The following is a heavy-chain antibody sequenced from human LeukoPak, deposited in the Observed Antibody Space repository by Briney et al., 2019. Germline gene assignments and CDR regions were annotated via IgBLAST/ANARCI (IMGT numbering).Heavy chain of an antibody. J-gene: IGHJ4*02. CDR1: GFTFSSYA. V-gene: IGHV3-30-3*01. Sequence: GGSLRLSCAASGFTFSSYAMHWVRQAPGKGLEWVAVISYDGSNKYYADSVKGRFTISRDNSKNTLYLQMNSLRAEDTAVHYCARERGMIVRYFDYWGQGTLVTVSS. CDR3: ARERGMIVRYFDY. CDR2: ISYDGSNK. D-gene: IGHD3-22*01.